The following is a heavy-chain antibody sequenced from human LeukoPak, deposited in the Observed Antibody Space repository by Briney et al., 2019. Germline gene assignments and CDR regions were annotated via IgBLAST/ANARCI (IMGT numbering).Heavy chain of an antibody. Sequence: ASVKVSCKASGYTFTSYGISWVRQAPGQGLEWKGWISAYNGNTNYAQKLQGRVTMTTDTSTSTAYMELRSLRSDDTAVYYCASALYGEFSYDAFDIRGQGTMVTVSS. CDR3: ASALYGEFSYDAFDI. CDR2: ISAYNGNT. V-gene: IGHV1-18*01. CDR1: GYTFTSYG. D-gene: IGHD3-16*02. J-gene: IGHJ3*02.